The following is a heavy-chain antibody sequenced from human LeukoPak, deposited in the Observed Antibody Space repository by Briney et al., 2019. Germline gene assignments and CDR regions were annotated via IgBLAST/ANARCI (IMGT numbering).Heavy chain of an antibody. D-gene: IGHD6-19*01. CDR1: GGSISSYY. CDR3: ARVRTERRYSSGWYPWDYYYGMDV. CDR2: IYYSGST. V-gene: IGHV4-59*01. J-gene: IGHJ6*02. Sequence: PSETLSLTCTVSGGSISSYYWSWIRQPPGKGLEWIGYIYYSGSTNYNPSLKSRVTISVDTSKNQFSLKLSSVTAADTAVYYCARVRTERRYSSGWYPWDYYYGMDVWGQGTTVTVSS.